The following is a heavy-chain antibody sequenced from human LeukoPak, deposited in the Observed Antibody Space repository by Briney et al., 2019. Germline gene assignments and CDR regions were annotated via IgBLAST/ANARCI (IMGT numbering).Heavy chain of an antibody. D-gene: IGHD5-12*01. Sequence: GGPLRLSCAASGFTFSSYSMNWVRQAPGKGLEWVSSISSSSSYIYYADSVKGRFTISRDKAKNSLYLQMNSLRGEDTAIYYCAREGMVATFYYCGQGALVTVSS. CDR3: AREGMVATFYY. CDR1: GFTFSSYS. J-gene: IGHJ4*02. V-gene: IGHV3-21*01. CDR2: ISSSSSYI.